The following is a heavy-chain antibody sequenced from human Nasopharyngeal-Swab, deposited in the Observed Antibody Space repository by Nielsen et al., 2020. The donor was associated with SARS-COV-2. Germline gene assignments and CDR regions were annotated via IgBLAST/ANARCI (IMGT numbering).Heavy chain of an antibody. CDR1: GFTFSSYG. CDR2: IWYDGSNK. Sequence: GESLKISCAASGFTFSSYGMHWVRQAPGKGPEWVAVIWYDGSNKYYADSVKGRFTISRDNSKNTLYLQMNSLRAEDTAVYYCARGITMVQGVIITNYYYGMGVWGQGTTVTVSS. V-gene: IGHV3-33*01. D-gene: IGHD3-10*01. J-gene: IGHJ6*02. CDR3: ARGITMVQGVIITNYYYGMGV.